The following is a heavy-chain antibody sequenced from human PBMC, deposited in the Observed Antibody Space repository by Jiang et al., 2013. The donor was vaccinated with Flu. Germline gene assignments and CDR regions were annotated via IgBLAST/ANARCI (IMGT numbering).Heavy chain of an antibody. J-gene: IGHJ5*02. D-gene: IGHD2-21*02. CDR3: ASLAYCGGDCYYNWFDP. V-gene: IGHV5-51*01. CDR1: GYSFTSYW. CDR2: IYPGDSDT. Sequence: GAEVKKPGESLKISCKGSGYSFTSYWIGWVRQMPGKGLEWMGIIYPGDSDTRYSPSFQGQVTISADKSISTAYLQWSSLKASDTAMYYCASLAYCGGDCYYNWFDPWGQGTLVTVSS.